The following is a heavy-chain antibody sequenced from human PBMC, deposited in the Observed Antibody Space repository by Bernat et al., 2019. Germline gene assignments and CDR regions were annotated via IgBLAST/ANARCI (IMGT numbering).Heavy chain of an antibody. J-gene: IGHJ4*02. Sequence: EVQLVESGGGLVKPGGSLRLSCAASGFTFSSYSMNWVRQAPGKGLEWVSSISSSSSYIYYADSVKGLFTISRDNAKNSLYLQMNSLRAEDTAVYYCARGEDSGYDFDYWGQGTLVTVSS. CDR1: GFTFSSYS. CDR2: ISSSSSYI. V-gene: IGHV3-21*01. CDR3: ARGEDSGYDFDY. D-gene: IGHD5-12*01.